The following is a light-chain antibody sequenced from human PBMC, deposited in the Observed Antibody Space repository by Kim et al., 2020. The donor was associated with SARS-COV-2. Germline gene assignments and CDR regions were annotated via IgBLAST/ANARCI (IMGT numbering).Light chain of an antibody. J-gene: IGKJ3*01. Sequence: PGERATTPCSGSKSVGSNFASYQQKPGKHPRRVIYGESTRATGVPARCSGSGYGTEFTPTISSLQSEDFVVYYCQQYNNWSPLTFGAGTKVDIK. V-gene: IGKV3-15*01. CDR2: GES. CDR1: KSVGSN. CDR3: QQYNNWSPLT.